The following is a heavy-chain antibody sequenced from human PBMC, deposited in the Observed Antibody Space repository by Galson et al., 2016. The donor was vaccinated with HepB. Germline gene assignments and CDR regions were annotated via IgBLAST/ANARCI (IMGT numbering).Heavy chain of an antibody. CDR1: GFSLTTTGMS. J-gene: IGHJ4*02. V-gene: IGHV2-70*01. CDR3: ARKGRGGYGYEYYLDY. CDR2: IAWEHAN. D-gene: IGHD5-12*01. Sequence: PALVKPTQTLTLTCTFSGFSLTTTGMSVSWIRQPPGKALEWLALIAWEHANSYNTSLKTRLTISKDTSENQVVLTMTNMDPVDTATYYCARKGRGGYGYEYYLDYWGQGTLVTVSS.